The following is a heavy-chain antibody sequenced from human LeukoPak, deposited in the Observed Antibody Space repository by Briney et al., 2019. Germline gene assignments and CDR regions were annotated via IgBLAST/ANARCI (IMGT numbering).Heavy chain of an antibody. CDR2: IGTAGDT. CDR1: GFTFSSYD. Sequence: GGSLRLSCAASGFTFSSYDMHWVRQATGKGLEWVSAIGTAGDTYYSGSVKGRFTISRENAKNSLYLQMNSLRAGDTAVYYCATYSSGPVHFDYWGQGTLVTVSS. J-gene: IGHJ4*02. V-gene: IGHV3-13*01. CDR3: ATYSSGPVHFDY. D-gene: IGHD3-22*01.